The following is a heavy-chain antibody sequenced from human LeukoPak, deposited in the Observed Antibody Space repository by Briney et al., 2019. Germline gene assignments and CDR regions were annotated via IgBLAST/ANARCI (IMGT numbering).Heavy chain of an antibody. D-gene: IGHD3-10*01. Sequence: SGKSLRLSCAASGFTFSNYAMHWVRQAPGKGLEWVSLISSGGTYEYYADSEKGRFTISRDNSKNTLYLQLNSLRAEDTAVYYCARDSTYYYDSGSSGPHYFDNWGQGTLVTVSS. CDR2: ISSGGTYE. J-gene: IGHJ4*02. V-gene: IGHV3-30*01. CDR1: GFTFSNYA. CDR3: ARDSTYYYDSGSSGPHYFDN.